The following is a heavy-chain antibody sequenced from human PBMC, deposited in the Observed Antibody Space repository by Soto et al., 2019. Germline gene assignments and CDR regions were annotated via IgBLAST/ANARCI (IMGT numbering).Heavy chain of an antibody. CDR3: AGNDYGGNWFDP. V-gene: IGHV4-39*01. Sequence: SETLSLTCTVSGGSISSSSYYWGWIRQPPGKGLEWIGSIYYSGSTYYNPSLKSRVTKSVDTSKNQFSLKLSSVNAADTAVYYCAGNDYGGNWFDPWGQGTLVTVSS. CDR2: IYYSGST. J-gene: IGHJ5*02. D-gene: IGHD4-17*01. CDR1: GGSISSSSYY.